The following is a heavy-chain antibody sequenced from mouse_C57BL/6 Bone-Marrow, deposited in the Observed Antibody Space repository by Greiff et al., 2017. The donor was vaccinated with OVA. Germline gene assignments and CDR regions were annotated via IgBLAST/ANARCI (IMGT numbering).Heavy chain of an antibody. J-gene: IGHJ3*01. CDR3: AREGGFPAWFAY. CDR2: IWSGGST. CDR1: GFSLTSYG. V-gene: IGHV2-2*01. Sequence: VQRVESGPGLVQPSQSLSITCTASGFSLTSYGVHWVRQSPGKGLEWLGVIWSGGSTDYNAAFISSLSISKDKSTSQVFFKMNSLQADDTAIYYCAREGGFPAWFAYWGQGTLLTVSA.